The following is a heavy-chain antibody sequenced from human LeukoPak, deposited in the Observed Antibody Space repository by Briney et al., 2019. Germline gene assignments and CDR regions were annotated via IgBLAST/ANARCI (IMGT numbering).Heavy chain of an antibody. Sequence: PGGSLRLSCAASGFTVSSNYMSWGRQAPGKGLEWVSVIYSGGSTYYADSGKGRFTIARDNSKNTLYLQMNSLRAEDTAVYYCARGVEYQLLDWFDPWGQGTLVTVSS. V-gene: IGHV3-53*01. J-gene: IGHJ5*02. CDR1: GFTVSSNY. D-gene: IGHD2-2*01. CDR2: IYSGGST. CDR3: ARGVEYQLLDWFDP.